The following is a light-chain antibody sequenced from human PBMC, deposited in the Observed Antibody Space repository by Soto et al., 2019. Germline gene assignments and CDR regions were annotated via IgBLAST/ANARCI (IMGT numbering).Light chain of an antibody. J-gene: IGKJ1*01. CDR3: QQYDSYPWT. CDR1: QSINSW. Sequence: DIQMTQSPSTLSASVGDRITITCRTSQSINSWLAWYQQKSGKAPKLLIYDVSSLESGVPSRLSGSGSATEFTLTISSLQADDFATYYFQQYDSYPWTFGQGTKVEIK. V-gene: IGKV1-5*01. CDR2: DVS.